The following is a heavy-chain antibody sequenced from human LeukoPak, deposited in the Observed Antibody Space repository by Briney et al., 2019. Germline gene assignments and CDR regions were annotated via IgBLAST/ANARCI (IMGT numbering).Heavy chain of an antibody. CDR1: GYTFTSYD. Sequence: GASVKVSCKASGYTFTSYDINWVRQATGQGLEWMGWMNPNSGNTGYAQKFQGGVTMTRNTSISTAYMELSSLRSEDTAVYYCASGLVAAGTSDYWGQGTLVTVSS. CDR2: MNPNSGNT. V-gene: IGHV1-8*01. D-gene: IGHD6-13*01. CDR3: ASGLVAAGTSDY. J-gene: IGHJ4*02.